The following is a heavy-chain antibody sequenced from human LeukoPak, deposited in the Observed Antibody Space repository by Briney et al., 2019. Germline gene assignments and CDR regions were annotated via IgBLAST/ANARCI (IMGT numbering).Heavy chain of an antibody. D-gene: IGHD1-20*01. CDR3: ARGRIRDY. V-gene: IGHV4-34*01. J-gene: IGHJ4*02. CDR2: INHSGST. Sequence: SETLSLTCAVYGGSFSGYYWSWIRQPPGKGLEWIGEINHSGSTNYNPSLKSRVTIPVDTSKNQFSLKLSSVTAADTAVYYCARGRIRDYWGQGTLVTVSS. CDR1: GGSFSGYY.